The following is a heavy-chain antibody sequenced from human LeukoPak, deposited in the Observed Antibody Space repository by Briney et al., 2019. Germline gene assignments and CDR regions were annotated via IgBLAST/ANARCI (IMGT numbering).Heavy chain of an antibody. CDR3: ASTMVRGVRRSSIWFDP. CDR2: IYTSGST. V-gene: IGHV4-4*08. Sequence: SETLSLTCTVSGGSISSYYWNWIRQPPGKGLEWIGRIYTSGSTNYNPSLKSRVTISVDTSKNQFSLKLSSVTAADTAVYYCASTMVRGVRRSSIWFDPWGQGTLVTVSS. D-gene: IGHD3-10*01. CDR1: GGSISSYY. J-gene: IGHJ5*02.